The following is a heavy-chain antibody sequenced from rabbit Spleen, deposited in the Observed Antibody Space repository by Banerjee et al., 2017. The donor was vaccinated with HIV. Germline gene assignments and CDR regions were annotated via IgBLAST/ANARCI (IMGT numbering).Heavy chain of an antibody. CDR1: GFDFSSYS. Sequence: QLKETGGGLVQPGGSLTLSCKTSGFDFSSYSMSWVRQAPGKGLEWIGTIFAGSTGTTDYASWAKGRFTISSDNAQSTVDLKMTSLTAADTATYFCARDTGSSGWGVWSYFNLWGPGTLVTVS. CDR3: ARDTGSSGWGVWSYFNL. J-gene: IGHJ4*01. V-gene: IGHV1S7*01. CDR2: IFAGSTGTT. D-gene: IGHD4-1*01.